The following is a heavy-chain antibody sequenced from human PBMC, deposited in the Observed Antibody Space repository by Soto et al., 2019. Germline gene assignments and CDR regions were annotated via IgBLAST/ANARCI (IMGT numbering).Heavy chain of an antibody. Sequence: PGGSLRLSCAASGFTFSSYAMSWVRQAPGKGLEWVSAISGSGGSTYYADSVKGRFTISRDNSKNTLYLQMNSLRAEDTAVYYCAKDQRGTYYDFWSGYHPVYFDYRGQGTLVTVSS. D-gene: IGHD3-3*01. CDR3: AKDQRGTYYDFWSGYHPVYFDY. V-gene: IGHV3-23*01. J-gene: IGHJ4*02. CDR2: ISGSGGST. CDR1: GFTFSSYA.